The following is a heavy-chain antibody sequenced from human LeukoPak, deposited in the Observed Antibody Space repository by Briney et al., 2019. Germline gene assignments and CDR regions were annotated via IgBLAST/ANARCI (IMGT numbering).Heavy chain of an antibody. CDR3: ARDPRYYDSLDAFDI. Sequence: PGGSLRLFCAASGFTSSDHYMSWIRQPPGKGLEWVSYISSSGSTIYYADSVKGRFTISRDNAKNSLYLQMNSLRAEDTAVYYCARDPRYYDSLDAFDIWGQGTMVTVSS. CDR2: ISSSGSTI. D-gene: IGHD3-22*01. CDR1: GFTSSDHY. J-gene: IGHJ3*02. V-gene: IGHV3-11*01.